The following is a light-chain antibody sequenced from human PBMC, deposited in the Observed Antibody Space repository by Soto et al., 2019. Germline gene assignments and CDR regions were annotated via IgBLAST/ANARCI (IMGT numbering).Light chain of an antibody. CDR1: SSNIGSNT. Sequence: QPALTPPRSASGTPGRSVTISCSGSSSNIGSNTVNWYQQLPGTAPKLLIYSNNQRPSGVPDRFSGSKSGTSASLAISGLQSEDEADYYCAAWDDSLNGHVFGTGTKVTVL. CDR3: AAWDDSLNGHV. V-gene: IGLV1-44*01. J-gene: IGLJ1*01. CDR2: SNN.